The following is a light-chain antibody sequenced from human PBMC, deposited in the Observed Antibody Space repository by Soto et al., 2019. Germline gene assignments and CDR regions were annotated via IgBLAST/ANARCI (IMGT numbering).Light chain of an antibody. V-gene: IGKV1-5*03. J-gene: IGKJ3*01. CDR1: QSISSW. CDR3: QQSFI. Sequence: DIQMTQSPSTLSASVGDRVTITCRASQSISSWLAWYQQKPGKAPKLLIYKASTLESGVPSRFSGSGSGTEFTLTSSSLQPDDFATYCRQQSFIFGPGTKVDIK. CDR2: KAS.